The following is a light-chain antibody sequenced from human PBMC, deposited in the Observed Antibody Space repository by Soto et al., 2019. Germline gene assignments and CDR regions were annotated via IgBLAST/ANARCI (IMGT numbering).Light chain of an antibody. CDR2: DVD. CDR3: CTDAGSYKV. J-gene: IGLJ1*01. Sequence: QSALTQPRSVSGSPGQSVTISCTGTNSDVGHYNYVSWYQQHPGKAPKLIIFDVDKRPSGVPDRFSGSKSGNTASLTISGLQAEDEADYYCCTDAGSYKVFGIGTKLTVL. CDR1: NSDVGHYNY. V-gene: IGLV2-11*01.